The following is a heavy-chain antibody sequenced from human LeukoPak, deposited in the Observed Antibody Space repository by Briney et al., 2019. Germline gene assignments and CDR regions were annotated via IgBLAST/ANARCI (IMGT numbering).Heavy chain of an antibody. CDR1: GYTFTNYY. CDR3: AIRTTVTSPRTRPYYYMDV. V-gene: IGHV1-46*01. Sequence: ASVTVSYKASGYTFTNYYMHWVRQAPGQGLEWMGIINPSGGSTSYAQKFQGRVTMTRDMSTSTVYMELSSLRSEDTAVYYCAIRTTVTSPRTRPYYYMDVWGKGTTVTVSS. D-gene: IGHD4-11*01. CDR2: INPSGGST. J-gene: IGHJ6*03.